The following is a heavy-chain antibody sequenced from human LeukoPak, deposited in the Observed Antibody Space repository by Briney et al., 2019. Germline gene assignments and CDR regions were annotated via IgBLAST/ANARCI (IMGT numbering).Heavy chain of an antibody. CDR2: ISSSSSYI. Sequence: GGSLRLSCPASGFTFSSYSMNWVRQAPGKGLEWVSSISSSSSYIYYADSVKGRFTISRDNAKNSLYLQMNSLRAEDTAVYYCARTLGGYSYGYVRYYFDYWGQGTLVTVSS. J-gene: IGHJ4*02. D-gene: IGHD5-18*01. CDR1: GFTFSSYS. V-gene: IGHV3-21*01. CDR3: ARTLGGYSYGYVRYYFDY.